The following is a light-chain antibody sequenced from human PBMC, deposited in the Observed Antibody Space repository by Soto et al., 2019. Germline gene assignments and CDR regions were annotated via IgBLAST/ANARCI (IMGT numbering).Light chain of an antibody. Sequence: ESLLTQSPGTLTLSPVERATLSCRASQSVSNNYLAWYQQKPGQAPRLLIYGASNRATGIPDRFSGSGSGTDFTLTISRLEPEDFAVYYCQQYGSSGTFGQGTKVDIK. CDR2: GAS. V-gene: IGKV3-20*01. CDR1: QSVSNNY. J-gene: IGKJ1*01. CDR3: QQYGSSGT.